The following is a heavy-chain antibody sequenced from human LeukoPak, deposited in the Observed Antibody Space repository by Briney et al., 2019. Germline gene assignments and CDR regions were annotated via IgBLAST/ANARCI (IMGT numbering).Heavy chain of an antibody. D-gene: IGHD3-10*01. Sequence: GGTLRLSCAASGFTFSSYAMNWVRQAPGKGLGWGAVISSDVSNEYYADSVKGRFTISRDNSKNTLYLQMNSRRAEDTAVYYCARDRGGSGVNWFDPWGQGTLVTVSS. CDR2: ISSDVSNE. CDR1: GFTFSSYA. CDR3: ARDRGGSGVNWFDP. J-gene: IGHJ5*02. V-gene: IGHV3-30*04.